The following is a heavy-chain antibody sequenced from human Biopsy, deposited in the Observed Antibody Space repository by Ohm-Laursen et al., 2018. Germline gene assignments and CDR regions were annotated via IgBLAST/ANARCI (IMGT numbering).Heavy chain of an antibody. V-gene: IGHV4-59*08. Sequence: SDTLSLTCTVSGGSISSYYRTWIRQPPGKGLEWIGDVYYSGSTNRNPSLKSRVTILVDTSKNQFSLKLNSVTAADTAVYYCARDYDTSGYYYVSWGQGTLVTVSS. CDR2: VYYSGST. D-gene: IGHD3-22*01. J-gene: IGHJ5*02. CDR3: ARDYDTSGYYYVS. CDR1: GGSISSYY.